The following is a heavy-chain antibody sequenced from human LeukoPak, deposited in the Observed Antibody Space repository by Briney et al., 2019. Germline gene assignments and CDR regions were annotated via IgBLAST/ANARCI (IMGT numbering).Heavy chain of an antibody. CDR2: ISSSSSYT. V-gene: IGHV3-11*03. J-gene: IGHJ5*02. CDR1: GFTFSDYY. Sequence: PGGSLRLSCAASGFTFSDYYMSWIRQARGKGREWGSYISSSSSYTNYADSVKGRFTISRDNAKNSLYLQMNSLSAEDTAVYYCVRLIPTYGDYLGRFDPWGQGTLVTVSS. D-gene: IGHD4-17*01. CDR3: VRLIPTYGDYLGRFDP.